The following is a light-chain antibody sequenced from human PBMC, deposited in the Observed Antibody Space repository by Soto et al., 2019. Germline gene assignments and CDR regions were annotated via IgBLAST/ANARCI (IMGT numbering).Light chain of an antibody. J-gene: IGKJ5*01. CDR3: QQYYSYPTIS. V-gene: IGKV1-8*01. CDR1: QGISSY. Sequence: AIRMTQSPSSLSASTGDRVTITCRASQGISSYLAWYHQKPGKAPKLLIYAASTLQSGVPSRFSGSGSGTDFTLTISCLQSEDFATYCCQQYYSYPTISFGQGTRLEIK. CDR2: AAS.